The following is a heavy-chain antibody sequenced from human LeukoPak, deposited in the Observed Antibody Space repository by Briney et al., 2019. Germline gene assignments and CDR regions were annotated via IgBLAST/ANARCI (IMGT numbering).Heavy chain of an antibody. CDR1: GFTFSSYW. CDR3: ARDRDSTGYYDY. V-gene: IGHV3-7*01. J-gene: IGHJ4*02. CDR2: INKDGSET. Sequence: GGSLRLSCVASGFTFSSYWMTWVRQAPGTGLERVANINKDGSETYYVDSVKGRFTISRDNSKNTLYLQTNSLRAEDTALYYCARDRDSTGYYDYWGQGTLVTVSS. D-gene: IGHD3-22*01.